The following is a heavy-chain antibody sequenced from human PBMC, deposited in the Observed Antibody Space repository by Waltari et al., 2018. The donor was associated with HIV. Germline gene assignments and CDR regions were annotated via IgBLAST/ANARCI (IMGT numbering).Heavy chain of an antibody. J-gene: IGHJ5*02. CDR3: ARRPGYCSGTRCYYSHWFDP. CDR1: GFSLSTSGVG. Sequence: QITLEESGPTLVKPTQTLTLTCTFSGFSLSTSGVGVGWIRQPPGKALEWLELIYWNGNKHYSPSLKSRVTITKETSKDQVVLKMTNMDPADTATYFCARRPGYCSGTRCYYSHWFDPWGQGTLVTVSS. V-gene: IGHV2-5*01. D-gene: IGHD2-2*03. CDR2: IYWNGNK.